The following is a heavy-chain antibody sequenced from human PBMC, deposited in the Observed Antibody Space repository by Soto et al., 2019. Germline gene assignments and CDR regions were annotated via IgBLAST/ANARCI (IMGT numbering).Heavy chain of an antibody. CDR3: GRDRVYGDYDAFDI. CDR2: IYYSGST. J-gene: IGHJ3*02. D-gene: IGHD4-17*01. V-gene: IGHV4-31*03. Sequence: QVQLQESGPGLVKPSQTLSLTCTISGGSISSGGYYWSWIRQHPGKGLEWIGYIYYSGSTYYNPSLKSRVTISVDTSKNQFSLKLSSVTAADTAVYYCGRDRVYGDYDAFDIWGEGTMVTVSS. CDR1: GGSISSGGYY.